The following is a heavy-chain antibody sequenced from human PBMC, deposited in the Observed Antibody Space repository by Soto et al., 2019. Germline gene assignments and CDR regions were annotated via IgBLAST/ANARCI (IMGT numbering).Heavy chain of an antibody. CDR1: GGSISSSSYY. D-gene: IGHD3-3*01. CDR3: ARTKQRAIFGVVRWFDP. Sequence: SETLSLTCTVSGGSISSSSYYWGWIRQPPGKGLEWIGSIYYSGSTYYNPSLKSRVTISVDTSKNQFSLKLSSVTAADTAVYYCARTKQRAIFGVVRWFDPWGQGTLVTVSS. J-gene: IGHJ5*02. CDR2: IYYSGST. V-gene: IGHV4-39*01.